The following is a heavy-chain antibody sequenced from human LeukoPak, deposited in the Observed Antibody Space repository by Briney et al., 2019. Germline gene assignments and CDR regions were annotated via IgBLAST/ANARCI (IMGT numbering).Heavy chain of an antibody. V-gene: IGHV3-74*01. CDR2: LSPDGSSS. CDR3: TRSPSLGGNYWGFDC. J-gene: IGHJ4*02. CDR1: GFTFSTYW. D-gene: IGHD1-26*01. Sequence: PGGSLRLSCAASGFTFSTYWMHWVRQAPGEGLVWVSRLSPDGSSSVYADSVKGRFTVSRDNAKNTLYLQMNSLRAEDTAVYYCTRSPSLGGNYWGFDCWGQGTLATVSS.